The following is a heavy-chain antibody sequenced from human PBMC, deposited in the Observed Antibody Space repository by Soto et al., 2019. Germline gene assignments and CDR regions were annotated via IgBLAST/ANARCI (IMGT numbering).Heavy chain of an antibody. Sequence: SETLSLTCAVYGGSFSGYYWSWIRQPPGKGLEWIGEINHSGSTNYNPSLKSRVTISVDTSKNQFSLKLSSVTAADTAVYYCARGPMGSSTSVVDWFDPWGQGTLVTVSS. J-gene: IGHJ5*02. V-gene: IGHV4-34*01. CDR3: ARGPMGSSTSVVDWFDP. D-gene: IGHD2-2*01. CDR1: GGSFSGYY. CDR2: INHSGST.